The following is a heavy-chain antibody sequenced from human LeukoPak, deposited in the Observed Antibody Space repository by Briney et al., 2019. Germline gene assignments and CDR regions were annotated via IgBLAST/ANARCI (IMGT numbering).Heavy chain of an antibody. J-gene: IGHJ6*03. Sequence: SETLSLTCTVSGGSISSSSYYWGWIRQPPGKGLEWIGSIYYSGSTYYNPSLKSRVTISVDTSKNQFSLKLSSVTAADTAVYYCARAYCSSTSCYSLWGFGYYCMDVWGKGTTVTVSS. V-gene: IGHV4-39*07. CDR3: ARAYCSSTSCYSLWGFGYYCMDV. CDR1: GGSISSSSYY. CDR2: IYYSGST. D-gene: IGHD2-2*01.